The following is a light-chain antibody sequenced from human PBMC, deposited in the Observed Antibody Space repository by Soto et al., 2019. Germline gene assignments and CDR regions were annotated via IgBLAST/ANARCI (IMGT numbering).Light chain of an antibody. CDR3: CSYAGSSSYV. V-gene: IGLV2-11*01. Sequence: QSVLTQPRSVSGSPGQSVTISCTGTSSDIGGYNYVSWYQQHPGKAPKLMIYTVTKRPSGVPDRSSGSKSDNTASLTISGLQADDEADYYCCSYAGSSSYVFGTGTRSPS. J-gene: IGLJ1*01. CDR1: SSDIGGYNY. CDR2: TVT.